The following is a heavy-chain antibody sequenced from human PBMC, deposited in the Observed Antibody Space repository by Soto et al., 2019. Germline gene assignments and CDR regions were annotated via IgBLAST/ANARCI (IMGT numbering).Heavy chain of an antibody. D-gene: IGHD6-19*01. J-gene: IGHJ4*02. Sequence: ASVKVSCKASGYTFTGYYMHWVRQAPGQGLEWMGWINPNSGGTNYAQKFQGRVTMTRNTSISTAYMELSSLRSEDTAVYYCARERTVAGNDYWGQGTLVTVSS. CDR2: INPNSGGT. V-gene: IGHV1-2*02. CDR1: GYTFTGYY. CDR3: ARERTVAGNDY.